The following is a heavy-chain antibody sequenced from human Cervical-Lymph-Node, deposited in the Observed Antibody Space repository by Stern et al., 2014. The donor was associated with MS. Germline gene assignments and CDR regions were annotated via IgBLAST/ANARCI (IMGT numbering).Heavy chain of an antibody. CDR3: ARTRITIFGVVIFDY. D-gene: IGHD3-3*01. Sequence: QVQLQESGPGLVKPSQTLSLTCTVSGGSISSGSYYWSWIRQPAGKGLEWXXRIYTSGSTNYNPSLKSRVTISVDTSKKQFSLQRSFVTAADTAVYYCARTRITIFGVVIFDYWGQGTLVTVSS. CDR1: GGSISSGSYY. J-gene: IGHJ4*02. V-gene: IGHV4-61*02. CDR2: IYTSGST.